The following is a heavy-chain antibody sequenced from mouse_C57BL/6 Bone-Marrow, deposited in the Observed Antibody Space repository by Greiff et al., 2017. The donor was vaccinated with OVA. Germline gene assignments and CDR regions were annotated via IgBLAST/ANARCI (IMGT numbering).Heavy chain of an antibody. CDR2: ISSGGSYT. V-gene: IGHV5-6*01. CDR3: ARQGELRLLGY. Sequence: EVKLMESGGDLVKPGGSLKLSCAASGFTFSSYGMSWVRQTPDKRLEWVATISSGGSYTYYPDSVKGRFTISRDNAKNTLYLQMSSLKSEDTAMYYCARQGELRLLGYWGQGTTLTVSS. D-gene: IGHD3-2*02. J-gene: IGHJ2*01. CDR1: GFTFSSYG.